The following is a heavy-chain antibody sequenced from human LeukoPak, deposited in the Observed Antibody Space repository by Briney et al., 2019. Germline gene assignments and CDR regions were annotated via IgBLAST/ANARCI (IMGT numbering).Heavy chain of an antibody. Sequence: GGSLRLSCAASGSTFSGHLLHWVRQAPGKGLEWVAGTAYEGGEKYYADSVSGRFTISRDNSDNTVYLQMNGLRLEDTAVYFCAREGDRHLTFDYWGRGTLVTVSP. D-gene: IGHD3-16*01. J-gene: IGHJ4*02. CDR3: AREGDRHLTFDY. V-gene: IGHV3-30*01. CDR2: TAYEGGEK. CDR1: GSTFSGHL.